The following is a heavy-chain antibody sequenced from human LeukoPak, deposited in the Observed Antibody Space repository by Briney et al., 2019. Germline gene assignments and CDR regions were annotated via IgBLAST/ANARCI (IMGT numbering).Heavy chain of an antibody. CDR2: ISSDGSNK. D-gene: IGHD3-9*01. CDR1: GFTFSSYD. CDR3: AKAYYDILTGYFPYDAFDI. J-gene: IGHJ3*02. V-gene: IGHV3-30*18. Sequence: GGSLRLSCAASGFTFSSYDMHWVRQAPGKGLEWVALISSDGSNKYYADSVKGRFTISRDNSKNTLYLQMNSLRAEDTAVYYCAKAYYDILTGYFPYDAFDIWGQGTMVTVSS.